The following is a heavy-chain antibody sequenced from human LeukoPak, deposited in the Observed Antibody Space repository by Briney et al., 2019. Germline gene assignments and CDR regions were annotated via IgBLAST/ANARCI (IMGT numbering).Heavy chain of an antibody. V-gene: IGHV1-8*03. D-gene: IGHD1/OR15-1a*01. CDR3: ARVYAPTGEHDAFDI. CDR1: GYTFTSYD. CDR2: MNPNSGNT. J-gene: IGHJ3*02. Sequence: ASAKVSCKASGYTFTSYDINWVRQATGQGLEWMGWMNPNSGNTGYAQKFQGRVTITRNTSISTAYMELSSLRSEDTAVYYCARVYAPTGEHDAFDIWGQGTMVTVSS.